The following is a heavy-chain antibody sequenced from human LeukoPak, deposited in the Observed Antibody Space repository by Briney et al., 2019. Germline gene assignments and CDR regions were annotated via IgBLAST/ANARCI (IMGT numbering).Heavy chain of an antibody. V-gene: IGHV3-30-3*01. Sequence: SLRLSCAPSAFTVSIYCMHWARQAPGKGLEWVTLVSYDRSNTYYADSVEGRFTISRDNSKNTLYLQMNSLRAEDTAVYYCAGSAAGSFGWFYPWGQGTLVT. D-gene: IGHD6-13*01. CDR3: AGSAAGSFGWFYP. J-gene: IGHJ5*02. CDR1: AFTVSIYC. CDR2: VSYDRSNT.